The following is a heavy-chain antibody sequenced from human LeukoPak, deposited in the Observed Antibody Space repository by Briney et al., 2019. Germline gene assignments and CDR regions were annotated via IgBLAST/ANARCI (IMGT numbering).Heavy chain of an antibody. CDR2: VSTSGNTI. J-gene: IGHJ3*02. Sequence: GGSLRLSCAASRLNFRIYYMSWIRQPPGKGLEWISYVSTSGNTIYYADSVKGRFSIFRDNTKNSLYLQMDSLRAEDTAVYYCARVCPSSNWYGAFDIWGQGTMVTVSS. V-gene: IGHV3-11*01. D-gene: IGHD6-13*01. CDR3: ARVCPSSNWYGAFDI. CDR1: RLNFRIYY.